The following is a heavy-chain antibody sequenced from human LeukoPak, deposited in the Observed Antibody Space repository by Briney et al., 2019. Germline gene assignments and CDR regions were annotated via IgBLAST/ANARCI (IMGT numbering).Heavy chain of an antibody. J-gene: IGHJ4*02. CDR1: GYTFTSYY. Sequence: GASVKVSCKASGYTFTSYYIHWVRQAPGQGLEWMGIINPSGGSTNYAQKFQGRVTMTRDTSTSTVYMELSRLRSDDTAVYYCARGDPLYQLLFLVDYWGQGTLVTVSS. CDR2: INPSGGST. V-gene: IGHV1-46*01. CDR3: ARGDPLYQLLFLVDY. D-gene: IGHD2-2*01.